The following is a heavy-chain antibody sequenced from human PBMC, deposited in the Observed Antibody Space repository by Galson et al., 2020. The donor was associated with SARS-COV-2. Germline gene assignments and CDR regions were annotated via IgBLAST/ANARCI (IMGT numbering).Heavy chain of an antibody. CDR1: GGSFSGYY. CDR2: INHSGST. D-gene: IGHD5-18*01. CDR3: ARPLYSSTQSGFDY. J-gene: IGHJ4*02. V-gene: IGHV4-34*01. Sequence: SETLSLTCAVYGGSFSGYYWSWIRQPQGKGLEWIGEINHSGSTNYNPSLKSRVTISVDTSKNQFSLKLSFVTAADTAVYYFARPLYSSTQSGFDYWGQGTLVTVSS.